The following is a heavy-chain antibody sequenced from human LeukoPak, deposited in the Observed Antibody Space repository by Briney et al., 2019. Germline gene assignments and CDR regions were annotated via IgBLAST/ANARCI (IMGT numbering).Heavy chain of an antibody. V-gene: IGHV4-34*01. CDR1: GRSFSGYY. CDR2: INHSGST. D-gene: IGHD6-19*01. J-gene: IGHJ5*02. Sequence: SETLSLTCAVYGRSFSGYYWSWIRQRPGKGLEWIGEINHSGSTNYNPSLKSRVTISVDTSKNQFSLKLSSVTAADTAVYYCGGWLYEITGNWFDPWGQGTLVTVSS. CDR3: GGWLYEITGNWFDP.